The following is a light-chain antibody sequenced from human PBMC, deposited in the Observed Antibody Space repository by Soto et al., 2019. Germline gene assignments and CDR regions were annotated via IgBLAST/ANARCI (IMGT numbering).Light chain of an antibody. CDR2: AAS. Sequence: DIQMTQSPSSLSASVGDSVTITCRASQDISNNLAWFQQKPGKAPKSLIYAASTLQSGVPSKFSGTGSGTDVSLTSTNLQPEDFATYYCQHYVDYPITFGQGTRLDLK. V-gene: IGKV1-16*02. CDR1: QDISNN. J-gene: IGKJ5*01. CDR3: QHYVDYPIT.